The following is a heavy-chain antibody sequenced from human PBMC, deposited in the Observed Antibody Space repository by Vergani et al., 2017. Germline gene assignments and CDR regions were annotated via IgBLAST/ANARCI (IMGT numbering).Heavy chain of an antibody. J-gene: IGHJ4*03. CDR3: ARGSCLGGSCYKPLFDD. D-gene: IGHD2-15*01. V-gene: IGHV4-61*02. CDR1: GGSINSHNYY. CDR2: IHTSGST. Sequence: QVQLQESGPGLVKPSQTLSLTCTVPGGSINSHNYYWSWIRQPAGKGLELIGRIHTSGSTNYNPSLKSRVNMSEDPSKNQFSLNLTSVTAADTAVYFCARGSCLGGSCYKPLFDDWGQGILVTVSS.